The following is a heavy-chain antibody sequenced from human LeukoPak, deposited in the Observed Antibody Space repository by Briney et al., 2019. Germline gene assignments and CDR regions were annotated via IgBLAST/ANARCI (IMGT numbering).Heavy chain of an antibody. V-gene: IGHV4-30-2*01. CDR1: GGSISSGGYS. CDR3: ARGRSSSWYRGWFDP. D-gene: IGHD6-13*01. Sequence: SETLSLTCAVSGGSISSGGYSWSWIRQPPGKGLEWIGYIYHSGSTYYNPSLKSRVTISVDRSKNQFSLKLNSVTAADTAVYYCARGRSSSWYRGWFDPWGQGTLVTVSS. CDR2: IYHSGST. J-gene: IGHJ5*02.